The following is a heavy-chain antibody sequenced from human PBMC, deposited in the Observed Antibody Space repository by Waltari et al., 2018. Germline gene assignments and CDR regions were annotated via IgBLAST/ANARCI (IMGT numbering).Heavy chain of an antibody. CDR2: ISVSGSYI. Sequence: EGQLVESGGGLVKPGGSLRLSCAASGFTFITYSMNWGGQAPGKGLDWVSSISVSGSYIYYADSVKGRFTISRDNAKNSLYLQMNSLTAEDTAVYYCARDHDYSNYFDYWGQGTLVTVSS. CDR1: GFTFITYS. D-gene: IGHD4-4*01. CDR3: ARDHDYSNYFDY. V-gene: IGHV3-21*06. J-gene: IGHJ4*02.